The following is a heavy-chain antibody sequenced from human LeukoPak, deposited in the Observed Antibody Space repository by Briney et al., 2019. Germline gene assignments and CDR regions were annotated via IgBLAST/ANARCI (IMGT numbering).Heavy chain of an antibody. CDR2: VYYGGSI. CDR1: GGSISTSLYY. J-gene: IGHJ5*02. Sequence: PSETQSLTCTVSGGSISTSLYYWVWIRQSPGKGLEWIASVYYGGSIYYNPSLKSRATMAVDMSKNQFSLKLRSVTAADTAVYYCARLYGDYAWGQGTLVTVSS. CDR3: ARLYGDYA. D-gene: IGHD4-17*01. V-gene: IGHV4-39*01.